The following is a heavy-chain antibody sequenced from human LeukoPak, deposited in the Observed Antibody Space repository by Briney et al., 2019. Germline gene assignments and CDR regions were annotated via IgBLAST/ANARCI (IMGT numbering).Heavy chain of an antibody. CDR3: ARDLPPYYYRSDFCDY. CDR2: INPNSGGT. D-gene: IGHD2/OR15-2a*01. J-gene: IGHJ4*02. Sequence: ASVKVSCKASGYTFTGYYMHWVRQAPGQGLEGMGWINPNSGGTNYAQKFQGRVTMTRDTSISTAYMELSRLRSDDTAVYYCARDLPPYYYRSDFCDYWGQGTLVTVSS. CDR1: GYTFTGYY. V-gene: IGHV1-2*02.